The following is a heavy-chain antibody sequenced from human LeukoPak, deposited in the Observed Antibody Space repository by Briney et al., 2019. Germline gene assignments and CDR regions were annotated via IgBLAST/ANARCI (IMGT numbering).Heavy chain of an antibody. V-gene: IGHV4-39*01. CDR3: ASPSLPPMVRGVIITDAFDI. J-gene: IGHJ3*02. CDR1: GGSISSSSYY. CDR2: IYYSGST. Sequence: PSETLSLTCTVSGGSISSSSYYWGWIRQPPGKGLEWIGSIYYSGSTYYNPSLKSRVTISVDTSKNQFSLKLSSVTAADTAVYCCASPSLPPMVRGVIITDAFDIWGQGTMVTVSS. D-gene: IGHD3-10*01.